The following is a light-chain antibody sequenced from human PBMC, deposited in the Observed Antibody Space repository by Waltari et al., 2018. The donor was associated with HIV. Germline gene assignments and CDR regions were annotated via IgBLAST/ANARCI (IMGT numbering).Light chain of an antibody. CDR2: DAS. J-gene: IGKJ1*01. V-gene: IGKV3-11*01. Sequence: EIVLTQSPATLSLSSGERATLSCSASQSVSGDLTWFQQKPGQAPRLLIYDASKRATGIPARFSGSGSGTDFTLTISSLEPEDFAVYYCQQHSNWPWTFGQGTKVEIK. CDR3: QQHSNWPWT. CDR1: QSVSGD.